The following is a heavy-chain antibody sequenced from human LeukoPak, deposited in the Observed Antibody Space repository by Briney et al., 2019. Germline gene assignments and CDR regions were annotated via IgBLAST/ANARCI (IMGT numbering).Heavy chain of an antibody. Sequence: GCTLTLSCAASGCRLHHHGKSWVRQDPGTGQEGVAAICGSGGSTGYADYVEGRCTISRDNCKDTLYVQLDALRGEDTAVDCVSKSAPHYHPSGTYPPTTWFEPRGQGTLVTVSS. CDR1: GCRLHHHG. J-gene: IGHJ5*02. V-gene: IGHV3-23*01. D-gene: IGHD3-10*01. CDR2: ICGSGGST. CDR3: SKSAPHYHPSGTYPPTTWFEP.